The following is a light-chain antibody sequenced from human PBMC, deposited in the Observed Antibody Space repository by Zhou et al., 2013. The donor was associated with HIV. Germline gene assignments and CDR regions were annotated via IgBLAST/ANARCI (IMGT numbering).Light chain of an antibody. Sequence: DIQMTQSPSSLSASVGDRVTITCRASQNIRNSLAWYQQKPGNAPKIVIYGTSRLESGVPSRFSGSGSETDYTLTISSLQPEDFATYFCQQYYTTPXTFGQGTKLEIK. V-gene: IGKV1-NL1*01. J-gene: IGKJ2*01. CDR3: QQYYTTPXT. CDR2: GTS. CDR1: QNIRNS.